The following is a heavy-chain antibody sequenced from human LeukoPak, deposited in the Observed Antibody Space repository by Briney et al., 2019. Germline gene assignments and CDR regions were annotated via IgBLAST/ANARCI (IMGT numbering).Heavy chain of an antibody. CDR2: INQDGSEK. D-gene: IGHD6-6*01. V-gene: IGHV3-7*01. Sequence: GGSLRLSCAASGFTFSSYWMSWVRQAPGKGLEWVANINQDGSEKYYVDSVKGRFTISRDNAKTSLYLQMNSLRVEDTAVYCCASWDSSSSNWGQGTLVTVSS. J-gene: IGHJ4*02. CDR1: GFTFSSYW. CDR3: ASWDSSSSN.